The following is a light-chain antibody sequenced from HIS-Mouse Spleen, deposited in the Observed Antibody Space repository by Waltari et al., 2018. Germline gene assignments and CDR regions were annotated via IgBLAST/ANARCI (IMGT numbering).Light chain of an antibody. CDR2: EDS. V-gene: IGLV3-10*01. CDR3: YSTDSSGNHRV. CDR1: ALPKKY. Sequence: SYELTQPPSVSVSPGQTARNTCSGNALPKKYAYWDQHKSGQAPGLVIDEDSKRPSGIPERFSGSSSGTMATLTISGAQVEDEADYYCYSTDSSGNHRVFGGGTKLTVL. J-gene: IGLJ2*01.